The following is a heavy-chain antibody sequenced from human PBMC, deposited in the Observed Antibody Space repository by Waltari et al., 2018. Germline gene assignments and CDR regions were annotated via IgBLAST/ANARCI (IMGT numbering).Heavy chain of an antibody. V-gene: IGHV3-9*01. CDR2: ISWNSGSI. J-gene: IGHJ4*02. Sequence: EVQLVESGGGLVQPGRSLRLSCAASGFTFDDYAMHWVRQAPGKGLEWVSGISWNSGSIGYADSVKGRFTISRDNAKNSLYLQMNSLRAEDTAVYYCARAPDDYGDLYYFDYWGQGTLVTVSS. CDR3: ARAPDDYGDLYYFDY. D-gene: IGHD4-17*01. CDR1: GFTFDDYA.